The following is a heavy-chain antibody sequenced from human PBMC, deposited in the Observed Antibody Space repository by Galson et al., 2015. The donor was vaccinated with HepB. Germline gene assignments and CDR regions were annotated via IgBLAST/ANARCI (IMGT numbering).Heavy chain of an antibody. CDR3: SKSSLVVISCGY. J-gene: IGHJ4*02. Sequence: SLRLSCAASGFIFSYYYMSGVRQAPGKGLEWVGFIRNKGNGGTTEQSTSVKGRFTISRDDSKSFTYLQMKSLKTEDTAVYYCSKSSLVVISCGYWGQGTLVTVSS. CDR2: IRNKGNGGTT. CDR1: GFIFSYYY. D-gene: IGHD2-21*01. V-gene: IGHV3-22*01.